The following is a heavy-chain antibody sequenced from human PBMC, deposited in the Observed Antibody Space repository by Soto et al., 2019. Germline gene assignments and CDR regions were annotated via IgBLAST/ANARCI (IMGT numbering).Heavy chain of an antibody. CDR2: ISVSGGST. CDR3: AKMRYCSGGSCYGEFDY. Sequence: PGGSLRLSCAASGFTFSSYAMSWVRQAPGKGLEWVSAISVSGGSTYYADSVKGRFTISRDNSKNTLYLQMNSLRAEDTAVYYCAKMRYCSGGSCYGEFDYWGQGTLVTVSS. CDR1: GFTFSSYA. D-gene: IGHD2-15*01. V-gene: IGHV3-23*01. J-gene: IGHJ4*02.